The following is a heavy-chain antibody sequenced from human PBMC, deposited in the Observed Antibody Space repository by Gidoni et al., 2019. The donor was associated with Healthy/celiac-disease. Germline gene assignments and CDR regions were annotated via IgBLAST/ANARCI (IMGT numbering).Heavy chain of an antibody. J-gene: IGHJ4*02. CDR3: AKDRGWAVAGTDY. D-gene: IGHD6-19*01. V-gene: IGHV3-23*01. Sequence: EVQLLESGGGLVQPGGSLRHPCAASGFTVSSYAMSWVRQAAGTGLEWVSAISGSGCSTSYADSVKGRFTISRDNSKNTLYLQMNSLRAEDTALYYCAKDRGWAVAGTDYWGQGTLVTVSS. CDR2: ISGSGCST. CDR1: GFTVSSYA.